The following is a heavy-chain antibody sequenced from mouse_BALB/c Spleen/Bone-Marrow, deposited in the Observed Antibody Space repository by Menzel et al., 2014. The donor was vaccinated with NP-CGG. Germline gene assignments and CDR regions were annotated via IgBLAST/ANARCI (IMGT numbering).Heavy chain of an antibody. CDR1: GYTFTSYY. J-gene: IGHJ4*01. CDR3: ARGGYYGSGRYYYAMDY. CDR2: IYPGNVNT. V-gene: IGHV1S56*01. Sequence: QVHVKQSGPELVKPGASMRISCKASGYTFTSYYLHWVKQRPGQGPEWIGWIYPGNVNTNYNEKFKDKATLTADKSSTTAYMHLSSLTSEDSAVYFCARGGYYGSGRYYYAMDYWGQGTSVTASS. D-gene: IGHD1-1*01.